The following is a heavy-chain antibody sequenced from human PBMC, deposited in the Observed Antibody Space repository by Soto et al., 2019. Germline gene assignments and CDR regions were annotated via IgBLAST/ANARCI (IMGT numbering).Heavy chain of an antibody. J-gene: IGHJ4*02. CDR2: IYYSGST. Sequence: SETLSLTCTVSGGSISSYYWSWIRQPPGKGLEWIGYIYYSGSTNYNPSLKSRVTISVDTSKNQFSLKLSSVTAADTAVYYCARLNVVVPAAIHFDYWGQGTLVTVSS. CDR3: ARLNVVVPAAIHFDY. CDR1: GGSISSYY. V-gene: IGHV4-59*08. D-gene: IGHD2-2*01.